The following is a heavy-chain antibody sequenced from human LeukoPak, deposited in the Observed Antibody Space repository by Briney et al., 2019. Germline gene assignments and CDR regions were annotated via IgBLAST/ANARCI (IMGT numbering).Heavy chain of an antibody. J-gene: IGHJ5*02. D-gene: IGHD3-10*01. V-gene: IGHV4-59*01. CDR2: IYYSGST. CDR3: ARDLWFGEFNNWFDP. CDR1: GGSISSYY. Sequence: SETLSLTCTVSGGSISSYYWSWIRQPPGKGLEWIGYIYYSGSTNYNPSLKSRVTIPVDTSKNQFSLKLSSVTAADTAVYYCARDLWFGEFNNWFDPWGQGTLVTVSS.